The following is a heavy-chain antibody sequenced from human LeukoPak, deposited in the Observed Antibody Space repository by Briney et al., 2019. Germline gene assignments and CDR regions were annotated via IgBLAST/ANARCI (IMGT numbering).Heavy chain of an antibody. CDR1: GGSISNYY. CDR3: ARDRCNSTNCSARVAFDI. J-gene: IGHJ3*02. CDR2: IYTSGST. D-gene: IGHD2-2*01. V-gene: IGHV4-4*07. Sequence: SETLSLTCTVSGGSISNYYWSWIRQPAGKGLEWIGRIYTSGSTNYNPSLVSRVTMSVDTSKKQFSLILSSVTAADTAVYYCARDRCNSTNCSARVAFDIWGQGTMDTVSS.